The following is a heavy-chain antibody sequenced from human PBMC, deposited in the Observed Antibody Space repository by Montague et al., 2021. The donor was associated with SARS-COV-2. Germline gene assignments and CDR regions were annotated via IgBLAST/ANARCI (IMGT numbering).Heavy chain of an antibody. CDR2: ISPDGSAK. V-gene: IGHV3-7*01. CDR3: ARSVDV. CDR1: GVSFSSHW. Sequence: SLRLSCAAYGVSFSSHWMSWVRKAPGKPLEWVANISPDGSAKSYVGSVKGRFTISRDNAKTSLYLQMNSLRVEDTAVYYCARSVDVWGQGTLVTVSS. J-gene: IGHJ4*02.